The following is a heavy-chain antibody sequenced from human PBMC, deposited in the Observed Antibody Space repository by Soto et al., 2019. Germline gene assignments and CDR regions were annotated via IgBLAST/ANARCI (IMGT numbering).Heavy chain of an antibody. Sequence: QVQLVQAGAEVKRPGASVKVSGEASGYTFTTYDINWVRQAAGQGLEWMGCVNPSSGNTVYAQKFHGRVTMTRDTSISPAYMELSILKSDDTAIYYGARAAMYIWNDHWGQGTLVTVSS. CDR2: VNPSSGNT. J-gene: IGHJ5*02. CDR3: ARAAMYIWNDH. D-gene: IGHD1-20*01. V-gene: IGHV1-8*01. CDR1: GYTFTTYD.